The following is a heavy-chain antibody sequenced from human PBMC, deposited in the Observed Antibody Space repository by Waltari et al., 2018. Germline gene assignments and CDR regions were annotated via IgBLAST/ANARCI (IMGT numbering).Heavy chain of an antibody. V-gene: IGHV3-30-3*01. CDR1: GFTFSSYA. J-gene: IGHJ6*02. D-gene: IGHD1-26*01. CDR3: ARERRELGNYYYYYGMDV. CDR2: ISYDGSNK. Sequence: QVQLVESGGGVVQPGRSLRLSCAASGFTFSSYAMHWVRQAPGKGLDWVAVISYDGSNKYYADSVKGRFTISRDNSKNTLYLQMNSLRAEDTAVYYCARERRELGNYYYYYGMDVWGQGTTVTVSS.